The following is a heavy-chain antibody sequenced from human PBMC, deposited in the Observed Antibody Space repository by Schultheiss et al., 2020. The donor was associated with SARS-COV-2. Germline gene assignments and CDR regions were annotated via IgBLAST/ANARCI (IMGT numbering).Heavy chain of an antibody. CDR3: ARLPRSSSWYLGKGWFDP. J-gene: IGHJ5*02. V-gene: IGHV4-39*02. D-gene: IGHD6-13*01. Sequence: SQTLSLTCTVSGGSITSRSYYWGWIRQPPGKGLEWIGSIYNSGSTYYNPSLKSRVTISLDKSNNHFSLQLSSLSTADTAVYYCARLPRSSSWYLGKGWFDPWGQGTLVTVSS. CDR2: IYNSGST. CDR1: GGSITSRSYY.